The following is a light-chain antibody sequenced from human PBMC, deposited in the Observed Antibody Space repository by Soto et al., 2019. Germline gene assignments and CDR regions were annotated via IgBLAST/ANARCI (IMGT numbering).Light chain of an antibody. CDR3: QQSYTTPRT. Sequence: QMTQSPSSLSSSVGDGVTITCRASQSISTYLNWYQQKPGKAPKLLIYAASSLQSGVPSRFSGSGSGTDFTLTISSLQPEDFATYYCQQSYTTPRTFGQGTNVDIK. CDR2: AAS. CDR1: QSISTY. V-gene: IGKV1-39*01. J-gene: IGKJ1*01.